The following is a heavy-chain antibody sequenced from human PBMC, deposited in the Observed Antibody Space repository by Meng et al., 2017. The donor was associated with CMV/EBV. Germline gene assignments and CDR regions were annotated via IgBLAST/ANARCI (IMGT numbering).Heavy chain of an antibody. CDR3: ARRVGRVVPAAIHWFDP. J-gene: IGHJ5*02. D-gene: IGHD2-2*01. CDR2: INHSGST. CDR1: GGSFSGYY. V-gene: IGHV4-34*01. Sequence: YGGSFSGYYWSWIRQPPGKGLEWIGEINHSGSTNYNPSLKSRVTISVDTSKNQFSLKLSSVTAADTAVYYCARRVGRVVPAAIHWFDPWGQGTLVTVSS.